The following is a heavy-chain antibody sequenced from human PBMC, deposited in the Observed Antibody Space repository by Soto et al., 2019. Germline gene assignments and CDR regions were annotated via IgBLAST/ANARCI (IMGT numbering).Heavy chain of an antibody. CDR1: GFTFSSYA. CDR2: ISGSGGST. CDR3: ATSTAPLYSSGWYYFDY. Sequence: GGSLRLSCAASGFTFSSYAMSWVRQAPGKGLEWVSAISGSGGSTYYADSVKGRFTISRDNSKNTLYLQMNSLRAEDTAVYYCATSTAPLYSSGWYYFDYWGQGTLVTVSS. D-gene: IGHD6-19*01. J-gene: IGHJ4*02. V-gene: IGHV3-23*01.